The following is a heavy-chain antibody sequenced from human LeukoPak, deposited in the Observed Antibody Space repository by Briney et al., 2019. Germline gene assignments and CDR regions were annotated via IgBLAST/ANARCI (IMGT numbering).Heavy chain of an antibody. Sequence: PGGSLRLSCAASGFTFSSYAMSWVRQAPGKGLEWVSAISGSGGSTYYADSVKGRFTISRDNSKNTLYLQMNSLRAEDTAVYYCARDGGIRSALGTVNRYYYYYMDVWGKGTTVTVSS. J-gene: IGHJ6*03. D-gene: IGHD1-14*01. CDR1: GFTFSSYA. V-gene: IGHV3-23*01. CDR3: ARDGGIRSALGTVNRYYYYYMDV. CDR2: ISGSGGST.